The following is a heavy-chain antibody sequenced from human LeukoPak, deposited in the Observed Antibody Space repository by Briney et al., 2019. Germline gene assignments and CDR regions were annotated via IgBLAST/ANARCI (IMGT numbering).Heavy chain of an antibody. CDR3: ARDLEDIVVVPFYYYYYMDV. CDR1: GFTVSSNY. Sequence: GGSLRLSCAASGFTVSSNYMSWVRQAPGKGLEWVSLIYSGGSTRHGGSTYYADSVKGRFTISRDNSKNTLYLQMNSLRAEDTAVYYCARDLEDIVVVPFYYYYYMDVWGKGTTVTVSS. CDR2: IYSGGSTRHGGST. V-gene: IGHV3-NL1*01. D-gene: IGHD2-2*01. J-gene: IGHJ6*03.